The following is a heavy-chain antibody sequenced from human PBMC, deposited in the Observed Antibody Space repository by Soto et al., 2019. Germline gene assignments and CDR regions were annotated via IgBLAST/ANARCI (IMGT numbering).Heavy chain of an antibody. D-gene: IGHD2-15*01. CDR2: IIPIFGTA. CDR3: ARHPGGRGYYYGMDV. CDR1: GGTFSSYA. J-gene: IGHJ6*02. V-gene: IGHV1-69*13. Sequence: SVKVSCKASGGTFSSYAISWVRQAPGQGLEWMGGIIPIFGTADYAQKFQGRVTITADESTSTAYMELSSLRSEDTAVYYCARHPGGRGYYYGMDVWGQGTTVTVSS.